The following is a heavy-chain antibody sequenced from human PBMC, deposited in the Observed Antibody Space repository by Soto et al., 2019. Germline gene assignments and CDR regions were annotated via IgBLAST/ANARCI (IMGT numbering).Heavy chain of an antibody. Sequence: GGSLRLSCAASGFTFSSYAMSWVRQAPGKGLEWVSAISGSGGSTYYADSVKGRFTISRDNSKNTLYLQMNSLRAEDTAVYYCAKDDPVDVSGSLVCLVDYYYYYGMDVWGQGTTVTVSS. D-gene: IGHD2-15*01. CDR3: AKDDPVDVSGSLVCLVDYYYYYGMDV. CDR2: ISGSGGST. CDR1: GFTFSSYA. J-gene: IGHJ6*02. V-gene: IGHV3-23*01.